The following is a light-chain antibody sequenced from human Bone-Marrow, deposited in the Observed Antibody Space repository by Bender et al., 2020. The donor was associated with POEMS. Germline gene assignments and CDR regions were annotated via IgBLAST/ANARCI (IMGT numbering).Light chain of an antibody. CDR1: SSNIGKHG. V-gene: IGLV1-36*01. CDR2: YDD. CDR3: SAWDASLNGWV. J-gene: IGLJ3*02. Sequence: QSVLTQPPSVSETPGQRVTISCSGSSSNIGKHGVNWYQKLPGKAPKLLIYYDDLVESGVSDRLSGSKSGTSASLAISGLQSEDEADYHCSAWDASLNGWVVGGGAKLSVL.